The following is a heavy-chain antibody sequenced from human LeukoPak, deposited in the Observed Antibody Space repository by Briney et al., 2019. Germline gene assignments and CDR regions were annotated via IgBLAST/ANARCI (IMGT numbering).Heavy chain of an antibody. Sequence: ASVKVSCKVSGYTLTELSMHWVRQAPGKGLEWMGGFDPEDGETTYAQKFQGRVTMTEDTSTDTAYMELSSLRSEDTAVYYCAIRTTGSYSKHFDYWGQGTLVTVSS. CDR3: AIRTTGSYSKHFDY. V-gene: IGHV1-24*01. CDR2: FDPEDGET. J-gene: IGHJ4*02. CDR1: GYTLTELS. D-gene: IGHD1-26*01.